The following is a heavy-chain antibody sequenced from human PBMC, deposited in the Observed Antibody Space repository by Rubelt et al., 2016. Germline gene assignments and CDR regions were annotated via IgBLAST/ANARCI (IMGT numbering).Heavy chain of an antibody. CDR1: GYTFPSYG. Sequence: QVQLVQSGAEVKKPGASVKVSCKASGYTFPSYGISWVRQAPGPWLEWMGWISADNGNTHYAQKLQGRVTMTTDTSTSTAYMERRSLRSDDTAVYYCARDKEWLATRGFQNWFDPWGQGTLVTVSS. CDR3: ARDKEWLATRGFQNWFDP. CDR2: ISADNGNT. D-gene: IGHD6-19*01. J-gene: IGHJ5*02. V-gene: IGHV1-18*01.